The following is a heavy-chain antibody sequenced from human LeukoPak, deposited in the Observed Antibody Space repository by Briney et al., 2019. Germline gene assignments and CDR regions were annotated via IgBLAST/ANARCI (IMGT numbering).Heavy chain of an antibody. D-gene: IGHD1-26*01. Sequence: GGSLRLSCAASGFTFSSNWMHWVRQAPGKGLVWVSRINRDGSSTIYADSVKGRFTISRDNAKNTLYLQMNSLTAEDTAGYYCARDLWGAGDCWGQGTLVTVSS. V-gene: IGHV3-74*01. CDR2: INRDGSST. J-gene: IGHJ4*02. CDR1: GFTFSSNW. CDR3: ARDLWGAGDC.